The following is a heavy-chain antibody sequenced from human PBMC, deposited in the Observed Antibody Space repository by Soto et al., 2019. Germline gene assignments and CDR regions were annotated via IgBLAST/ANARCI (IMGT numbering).Heavy chain of an antibody. CDR2: INHSGST. CDR1: GGSFSGYY. J-gene: IGHJ4*02. V-gene: IGHV4-34*01. D-gene: IGHD3-10*01. Sequence: QVQLQQWGAGLLKPSETLSLTCAVYGGSFSGYYWSWIRQPPGKGLEWTGEINHSGSTNYNPSLKSRVTISVDTSKNQFSLKLSSVTAADTAVYYCARGGGSYPDYWGQGTLVTVSS. CDR3: ARGGGSYPDY.